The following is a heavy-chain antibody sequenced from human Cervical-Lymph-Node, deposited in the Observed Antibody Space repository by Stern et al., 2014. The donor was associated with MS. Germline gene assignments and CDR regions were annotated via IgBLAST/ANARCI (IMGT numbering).Heavy chain of an antibody. CDR1: GYNFTTYW. V-gene: IGHV5-51*01. D-gene: IGHD6-19*01. Sequence: VQLVQSGAEVKKPGESLKISCKGSGYNFTTYWIAWVRQMPGRGLEWMGLIYPCDSQTRYSPSFQGHVTMSTDTSISAAYLQWSSLKASDTAIYYCARPSNSGLFLHHWGQGTLVTVSS. CDR3: ARPSNSGLFLHH. J-gene: IGHJ1*01. CDR2: IYPCDSQT.